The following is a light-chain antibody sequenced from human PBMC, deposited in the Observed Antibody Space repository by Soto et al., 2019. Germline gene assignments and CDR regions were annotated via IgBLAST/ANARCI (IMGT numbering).Light chain of an antibody. CDR1: SSNVGTHP. CDR3: ASWHESLNGPLYV. V-gene: IGLV1-44*01. Sequence: QSAVTQPPSVSGTPGQRVTISCSGSSSNVGTHPVTWYQHLPGLAPKLLIYNDYQRPSGVPDRFSGSKSGTAASLAITGLQSEDEGYYYCASWHESLNGPLYVFGTGTKVTVL. J-gene: IGLJ1*01. CDR2: NDY.